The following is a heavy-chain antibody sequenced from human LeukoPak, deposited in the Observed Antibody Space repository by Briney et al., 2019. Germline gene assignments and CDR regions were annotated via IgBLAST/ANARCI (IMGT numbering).Heavy chain of an antibody. CDR2: ISSSGSTI. CDR3: ARWTVGHSSGRYRRPYYFGY. J-gene: IGHJ4*02. D-gene: IGHD6-19*01. CDR1: GFTFSDYY. Sequence: PGGSLRLSCAASGFTFSDYYMSWIRQAPGKGLEWVSYISSSGSTIYYADSVKGRFTISRDNAKNSLYLQMNSLRAEDTAVYYCARWTVGHSSGRYRRPYYFGYWGQGTLVTVSS. V-gene: IGHV3-11*01.